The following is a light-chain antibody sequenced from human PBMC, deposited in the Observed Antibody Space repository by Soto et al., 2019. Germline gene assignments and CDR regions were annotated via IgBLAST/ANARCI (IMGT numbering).Light chain of an antibody. CDR3: QHYGNEGT. Sequence: EIVLTQSPGTMSLSPGERATLSCRASQSISSSHLAWYQQKPDQTPRLLIYGASNRATGIPDRFSGSGSGTDFTPTISRLEPEDFAVYYCQHYGNEGTFDPGTQVDLK. CDR1: QSISSSH. J-gene: IGKJ3*01. CDR2: GAS. V-gene: IGKV3-20*01.